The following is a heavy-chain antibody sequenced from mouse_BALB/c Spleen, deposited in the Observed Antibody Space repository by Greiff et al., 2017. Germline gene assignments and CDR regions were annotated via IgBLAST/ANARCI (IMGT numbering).Heavy chain of an antibody. CDR3: ARGYYGTY. Sequence: EVKLVESGGGLVKPGGSLKLSCAASGFTFSSYAMSWVRQTPEKRLEWVASISSGGSTYYPDSVKGRFTISRDNARNILYLQMSSLRSEDTAMYYCARGYYGTYWGQGTLVTVSA. D-gene: IGHD1-1*01. J-gene: IGHJ3*01. CDR1: GFTFSSYA. CDR2: ISSGGST. V-gene: IGHV5-6-5*01.